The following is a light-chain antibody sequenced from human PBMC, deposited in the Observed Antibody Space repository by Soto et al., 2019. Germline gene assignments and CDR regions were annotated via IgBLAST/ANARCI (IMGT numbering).Light chain of an antibody. V-gene: IGKV3-15*01. CDR2: GAS. Sequence: EIVMAQSPATLSVSPGERATLSCRASQSVSSTLAWYQQKPGQAPWLLIYGASTRATGVPARFSGSGSGTAFTLTISSLQSEDFAVYYCQQYNNWPLTFGGGTKVEI. CDR1: QSVSST. J-gene: IGKJ4*01. CDR3: QQYNNWPLT.